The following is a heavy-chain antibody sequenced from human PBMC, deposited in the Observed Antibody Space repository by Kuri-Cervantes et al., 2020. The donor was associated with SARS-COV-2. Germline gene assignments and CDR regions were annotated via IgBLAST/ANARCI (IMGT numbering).Heavy chain of an antibody. D-gene: IGHD3-3*01. CDR1: GYSISSGYY. J-gene: IGHJ5*02. Sequence: SQTLSLTCAVPGYSISSGYYWGWIRQPPGKGLEWIGSIYHSGSTYYNPSLKSRVTISVDTSKNQSSLKLSSVTAADTAVYYCARSKSWRWFDPWGQGTLVTVSS. V-gene: IGHV4-38-2*01. CDR3: ARSKSWRWFDP. CDR2: IYHSGST.